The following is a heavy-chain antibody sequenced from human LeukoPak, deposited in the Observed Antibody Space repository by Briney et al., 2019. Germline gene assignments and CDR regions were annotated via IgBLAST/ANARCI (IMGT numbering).Heavy chain of an antibody. V-gene: IGHV4-4*02. CDR1: GGSISSINW. D-gene: IGHD4-17*01. Sequence: PSETLSLTCAISGGSISSINWWSLVRQPPKKELGRTAESNYCCSTNYNPSLKSRVTISVDKSKNQFSLKLSSVTAADTAVYYCARIPRGGDYVSRYFDYWGQGTLVTVSS. CDR3: ARIPRGGDYVSRYFDY. J-gene: IGHJ4*02. CDR2: SNYCCST.